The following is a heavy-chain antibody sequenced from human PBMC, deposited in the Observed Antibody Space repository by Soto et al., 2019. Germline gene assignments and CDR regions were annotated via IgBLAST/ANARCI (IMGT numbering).Heavy chain of an antibody. Sequence: QVQLVESGGGLVKPGGSLRLSCTASGFTFTDHDMTWIRQAPGKGLEWVSYINSGGSNIYYADSVRGRFTMSRDNAKNSVYLKMSSLRAEDTAIYYSARDIRGANWGQGTLVSVSS. CDR3: ARDIRGAN. CDR2: INSGGSNI. J-gene: IGHJ4*02. D-gene: IGHD3-10*01. CDR1: GFTFTDHD. V-gene: IGHV3-11*01.